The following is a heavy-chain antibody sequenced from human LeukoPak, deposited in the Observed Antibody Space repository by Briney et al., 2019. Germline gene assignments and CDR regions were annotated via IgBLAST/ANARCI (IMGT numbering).Heavy chain of an antibody. CDR3: ARGPNSHWSGLDF. CDR2: TSPTGSTT. V-gene: IGHV3-74*01. D-gene: IGHD2-8*02. Sequence: PGGSLRLSCTASGFSFSGHWMHWARQLPGKGLVWVSRTSPTGSTTSYADSVKGRFTVSRDNAKNTLYLQVNNLRAEDTAVYYCARGPNSHWSGLDFWGQGPLLPVSS. J-gene: IGHJ4*02. CDR1: GFSFSGHW.